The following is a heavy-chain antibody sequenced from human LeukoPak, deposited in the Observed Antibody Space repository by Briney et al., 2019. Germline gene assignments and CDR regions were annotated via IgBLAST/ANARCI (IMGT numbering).Heavy chain of an antibody. CDR3: ARGRGPGFLSRYMDV. J-gene: IGHJ6*03. D-gene: IGHD3-3*01. CDR1: GFTFSSYW. CDR2: INHSGST. V-gene: IGHV4-34*01. Sequence: PGGSLRLSCAASGFTFSSYWMSWIRQPPGKGLEWIGEINHSGSTNYNPSLKSRVTISVDTSKNQFSLKLSSVAAADTAVYYCARGRGPGFLSRYMDVWGKGTTVTVSS.